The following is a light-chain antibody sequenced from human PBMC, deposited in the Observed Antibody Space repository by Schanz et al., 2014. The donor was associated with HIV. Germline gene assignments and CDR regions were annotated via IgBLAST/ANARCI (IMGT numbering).Light chain of an antibody. CDR1: RSNIGAGYD. J-gene: IGLJ2*01. CDR2: GST. CDR3: CSYAGSNNLV. Sequence: QSVLTQPPSVSAAPGQRVTISCTGSRSNIGAGYDVHWYQHLPGTAPKLLIYGSTNRPSGVPDRFSGSKSGTAASLAISGLQAEDEADYYCCSYAGSNNLVFGGGTKLTVL. V-gene: IGLV1-40*01.